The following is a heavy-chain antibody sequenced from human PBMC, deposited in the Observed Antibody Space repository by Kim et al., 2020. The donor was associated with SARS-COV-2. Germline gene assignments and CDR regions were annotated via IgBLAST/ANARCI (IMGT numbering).Heavy chain of an antibody. V-gene: IGHV3-30-3*01. D-gene: IGHD6-13*01. CDR3: AREGSIAAAGTNYYYYYMDV. J-gene: IGHJ6*03. Sequence: GGSLRLSCAASGFTFSSYAMHWVRQAPGKGLEWVAVISYDGSNKYYADSVKGRFTISRDTSKNTLYLQMNSLRAEDTAVYYCAREGSIAAAGTNYYYYYMDVRGHGTTVTDSS. CDR2: ISYDGSNK. CDR1: GFTFSSYA.